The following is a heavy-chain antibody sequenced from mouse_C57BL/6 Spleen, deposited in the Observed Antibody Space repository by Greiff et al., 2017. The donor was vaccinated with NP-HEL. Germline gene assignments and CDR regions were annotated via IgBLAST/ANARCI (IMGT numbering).Heavy chain of an antibody. Sequence: EAQLQQSVAELVRPGASVKLSCTASGFNIKNTYMHWVKQRPEQGLEWIGRIDPANGNTKYAPKFQGKAPITADTSSHTAYLQRSSRTSEDTAIYDWARGGGSSLDAMDYWGQGTSVTVSS. CDR3: ARGGGSSLDAMDY. CDR1: GFNIKNTY. D-gene: IGHD1-1*01. J-gene: IGHJ4*01. V-gene: IGHV14-3*01. CDR2: IDPANGNT.